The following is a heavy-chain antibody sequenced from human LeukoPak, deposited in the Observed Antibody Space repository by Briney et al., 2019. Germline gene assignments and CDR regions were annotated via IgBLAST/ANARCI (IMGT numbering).Heavy chain of an antibody. Sequence: PSETLPLTCAVYGGSFSGYYWSWIRQPPGKGLEWIGEINHSGSTNYNPSLKSRVTISVDTSKNQFSLKLSSVTAADTAVYYCARGLAYCGGDCYPHDYFDYWGQGTLVTVSS. CDR3: ARGLAYCGGDCYPHDYFDY. J-gene: IGHJ4*02. D-gene: IGHD2-21*02. CDR2: INHSGST. CDR1: GGSFSGYY. V-gene: IGHV4-34*01.